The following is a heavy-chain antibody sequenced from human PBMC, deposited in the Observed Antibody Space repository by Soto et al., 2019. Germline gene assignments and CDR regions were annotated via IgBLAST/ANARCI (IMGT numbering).Heavy chain of an antibody. D-gene: IGHD6-19*01. J-gene: IGHJ6*02. V-gene: IGHV4-39*02. CDR2: IYYSGST. CDR3: ARDTYSSGWYRDYYGLDV. CDR1: GGSISSSSYY. Sequence: PSETLSLTCTVSGGSISSSSYYWGWIRQPPGKGLEWIGSIYYSGSTYYNPSLKSRVTISVDTSKNQFSLKLSSVTAADTAVYYCARDTYSSGWYRDYYGLDVWGQGTTVTVSS.